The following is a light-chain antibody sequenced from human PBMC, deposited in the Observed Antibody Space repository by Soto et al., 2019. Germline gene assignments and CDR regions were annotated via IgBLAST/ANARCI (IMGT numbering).Light chain of an antibody. CDR3: QHYKTWPLS. CDR1: ETVRSN. Sequence: VMTQSPDTLSVSPGERATLSCRASETVRSNLAWYQQKPGQAPRLLIYAASTRATGIPARFSGSGSGTEFTLTISSLQSEDFAVYYCQHYKTWPLSFGGGTKVDIK. CDR2: AAS. J-gene: IGKJ4*01. V-gene: IGKV3D-15*01.